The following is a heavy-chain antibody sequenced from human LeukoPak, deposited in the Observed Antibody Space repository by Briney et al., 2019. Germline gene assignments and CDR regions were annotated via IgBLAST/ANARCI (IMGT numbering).Heavy chain of an antibody. CDR2: IKSKTDGGTT. D-gene: IGHD1-14*01. J-gene: IGHJ4*02. Sequence: AGGSLRLSCAASGFTFSNAWMSWVRQAPGKGLEWVGHIKSKTDGGTTDYAAPVKGRFTISRDDSKNTLYLQMNSLKTEYTAVYYCTTGIFDYWGQGTLVTVSS. CDR3: TTGIFDY. CDR1: GFTFSNAW. V-gene: IGHV3-15*01.